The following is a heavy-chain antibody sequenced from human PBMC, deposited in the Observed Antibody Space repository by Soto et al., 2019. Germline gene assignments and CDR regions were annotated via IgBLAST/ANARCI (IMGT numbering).Heavy chain of an antibody. CDR1: GGSISSGGFS. V-gene: IGHV4-30-2*01. Sequence: QLQLQESGSGLVKASQTLSLTCAVSGGSISSGGFSWSWIRQPPGKGLEWIGYIYLSGSTYYNPSLKSRVNISLDRSKNQFSLRLTSVTAADTVVYYCARGGDYYFDSWGQGTLVTVSS. J-gene: IGHJ4*02. CDR3: ARGGDYYFDS. CDR2: IYLSGST. D-gene: IGHD3-16*01.